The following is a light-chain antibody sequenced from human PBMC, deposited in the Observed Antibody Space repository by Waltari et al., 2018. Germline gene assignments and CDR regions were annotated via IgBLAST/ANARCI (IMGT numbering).Light chain of an antibody. CDR1: SSDVGANNF. CDR3: CSYTSIGPVL. Sequence: QSALTQPASVSGSPGQSIAISCIGTSSDVGANNFLSWYQQHPGRAPKLMIHEVTKRPSGFSTRFAVSKSGNTASLTISGLQAEDEADYYCCSYTSIGPVLIGGGTKVTVL. V-gene: IGLV2-23*02. CDR2: EVT. J-gene: IGLJ2*01.